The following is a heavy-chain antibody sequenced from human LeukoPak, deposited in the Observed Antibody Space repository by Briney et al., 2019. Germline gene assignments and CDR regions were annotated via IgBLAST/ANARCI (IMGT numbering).Heavy chain of an antibody. J-gene: IGHJ6*02. CDR1: GFTFSSYA. CDR2: ISGSGGST. D-gene: IGHD2-15*01. CDR3: ARYCTGGSCYSPSRYGMDV. Sequence: GGSLRLSCAASGFTFSSYAMSWVRRAPGKGLEWVSAISGSGGSTYYADSVKGRFTISRDNSKNTLYLQMNSLRAEDTAVYYCARYCTGGSCYSPSRYGMDVWGQGTTVTVSS. V-gene: IGHV3-23*01.